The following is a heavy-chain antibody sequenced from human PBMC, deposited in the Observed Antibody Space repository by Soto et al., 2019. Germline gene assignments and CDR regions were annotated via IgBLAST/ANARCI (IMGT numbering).Heavy chain of an antibody. CDR3: ARHTTILYGMDV. CDR2: IYYSGST. CDR1: AGSISTYY. D-gene: IGHD2-2*01. V-gene: IGHV4-59*08. Sequence: SETLSLTCTVSAGSISTYYWSWIRQPPGKGLEWIGYIYYSGSTNYNPSLKSRVTISVDTSKNQFSLKLSSVTAADTAVYYCARHTTILYGMDVWGQGTTVTVSS. J-gene: IGHJ6*02.